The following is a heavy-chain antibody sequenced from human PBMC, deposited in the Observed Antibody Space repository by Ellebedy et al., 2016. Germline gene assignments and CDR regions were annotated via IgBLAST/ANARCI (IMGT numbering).Heavy chain of an antibody. V-gene: IGHV3-33*08. J-gene: IGHJ6*02. CDR3: TRWGRYYDSRDGMDV. Sequence: GGSLRLSCVAYGFTFSGYDMHWVRQAPGKGLEWVAGIRYDGTNQWYAESVKGRFTISRDNSERRLSLQMSSLRGEDTAVYYCTRWGRYYDSRDGMDVWGQGTTVTVSS. CDR2: IRYDGTNQ. D-gene: IGHD3-9*01. CDR1: GFTFSGYD.